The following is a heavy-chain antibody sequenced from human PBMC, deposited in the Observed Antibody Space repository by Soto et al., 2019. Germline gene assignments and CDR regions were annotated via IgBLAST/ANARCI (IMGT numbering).Heavy chain of an antibody. CDR1: GFTFSSYS. CDR2: ISSSSSTI. Sequence: GGSLRLSCAASGFTFSSYSMNWVRQAPGKGLEWVSYISSSSSTIYYADSVKGRFTISRDNAKNSLYLQMNSLRAEDTAVYYCARDLIDYGDYDYYYYYYMDVWGKGTTVTVSS. D-gene: IGHD4-17*01. V-gene: IGHV3-48*01. CDR3: ARDLIDYGDYDYYYYYYMDV. J-gene: IGHJ6*03.